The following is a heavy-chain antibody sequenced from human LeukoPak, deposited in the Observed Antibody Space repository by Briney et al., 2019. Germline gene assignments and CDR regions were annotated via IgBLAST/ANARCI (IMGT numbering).Heavy chain of an antibody. CDR2: ISAYNGNT. CDR1: GYTFTSYG. V-gene: IGHV1-18*01. CDR3: ASQYSSSSSYYYYGMDV. J-gene: IGHJ6*02. D-gene: IGHD6-6*01. Sequence: GASVKVSCKASGYTFTSYGISWVRQAPGQGLEWMGWISAYNGNTNYAQKLQGRVTMTTDTSTSTAYMELRSLRSDDTAVYYCASQYSSSSSYYYYGMDVWGQGTTVTVSS.